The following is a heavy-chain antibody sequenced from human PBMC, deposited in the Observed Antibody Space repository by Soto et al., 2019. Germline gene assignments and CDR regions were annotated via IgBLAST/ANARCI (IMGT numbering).Heavy chain of an antibody. J-gene: IGHJ6*02. D-gene: IGHD3-16*01. CDR2: INTYNGNT. CDR1: GYTFTRYG. CDR3: AMVDVYVTSSPQDV. Sequence: QVQLVQSGAEVKNPGASVKVSYKASGYTFTRYGIGWARQAPGQGLEWMGWINTYNGNTNYAQNVQGRVTLTTDTSTSTAYMELRSLRSNDTAIYYCAMVDVYVTSSPQDVWGQGTTVIVSS. V-gene: IGHV1-18*01.